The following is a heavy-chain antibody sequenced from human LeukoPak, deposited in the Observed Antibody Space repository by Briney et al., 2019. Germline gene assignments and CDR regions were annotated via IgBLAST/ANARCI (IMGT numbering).Heavy chain of an antibody. D-gene: IGHD2-2*01. CDR3: ARCKEDIVVVPALMDV. V-gene: IGHV1-2*02. J-gene: IGHJ6*02. Sequence: ASVKVSCKASGYTFTGYYMHWVRQAPGQGLEWMGWINPNSGGTNYAQKFQGRVTMTRDTSISTAYMELRSLRSDDTAVYYCARCKEDIVVVPALMDVWGQGTTVTVSS. CDR1: GYTFTGYY. CDR2: INPNSGGT.